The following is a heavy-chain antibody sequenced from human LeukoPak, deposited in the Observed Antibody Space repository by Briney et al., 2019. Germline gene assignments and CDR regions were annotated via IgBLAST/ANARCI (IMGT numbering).Heavy chain of an antibody. CDR1: GGSITSSSYY. Sequence: SETLSLTCTVSGGSITSSSYYWCWIRQPPGKGLEWIGSIYYSGSTYYNPSLERRVTISVDTSKNQVSLKVSSLTAADTAVYYCARHPWTWPYYFDYWGQGTLVTVSS. D-gene: IGHD3/OR15-3a*01. CDR3: ARHPWTWPYYFDY. J-gene: IGHJ4*02. CDR2: IYYSGST. V-gene: IGHV4-39*01.